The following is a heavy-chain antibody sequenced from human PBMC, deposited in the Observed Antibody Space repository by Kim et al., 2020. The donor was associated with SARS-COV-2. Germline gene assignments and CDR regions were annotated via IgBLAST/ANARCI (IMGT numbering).Heavy chain of an antibody. D-gene: IGHD3-10*01. Sequence: GGSLRLSCAASGFTFSSYGMHWVRQAPGKGLEWVAVISYDGSNKYYADSVKGRFTISRDNSKNTLYLQMNSLRAEDTAVYYCAKDAPGERITMVRGVIITSWPGAFDIWGQGTMVTVSS. CDR2: ISYDGSNK. CDR3: AKDAPGERITMVRGVIITSWPGAFDI. V-gene: IGHV3-30*18. J-gene: IGHJ3*02. CDR1: GFTFSSYG.